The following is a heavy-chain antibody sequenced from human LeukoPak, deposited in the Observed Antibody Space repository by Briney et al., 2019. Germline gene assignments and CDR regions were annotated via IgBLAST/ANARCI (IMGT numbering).Heavy chain of an antibody. CDR1: GGTFSSYA. D-gene: IGHD2-15*01. V-gene: IGHV1-69*13. Sequence: GASVKVSCKASGGTFSSYAISWMRQAPGQGLEWMGGIIPIFGTANYAQKFQGRVTITADESTSTAYMELSSLRSEDTAVYYCARQEYCSGGSCYTWFDPWGQGTLVTVSS. CDR2: IIPIFGTA. CDR3: ARQEYCSGGSCYTWFDP. J-gene: IGHJ5*02.